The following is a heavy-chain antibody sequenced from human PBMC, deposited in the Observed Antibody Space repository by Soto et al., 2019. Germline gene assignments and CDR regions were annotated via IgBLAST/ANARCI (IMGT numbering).Heavy chain of an antibody. Sequence: GGSLRLSCAASGFTFSSFEMNWVRQTPRKGLEWLSYISSGGSTIYYADSVKGRFTTSRDNARDSLFLQMNSLRAEDTAVYYCVQQPILRRGFFDFWGQGTLVTVSS. CDR3: VQQPILRRGFFDF. V-gene: IGHV3-48*03. D-gene: IGHD3-3*01. CDR2: ISSGGSTI. CDR1: GFTFSSFE. J-gene: IGHJ4*02.